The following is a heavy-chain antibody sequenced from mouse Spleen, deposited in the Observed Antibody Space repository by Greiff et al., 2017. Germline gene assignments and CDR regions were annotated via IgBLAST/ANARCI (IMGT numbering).Heavy chain of an antibody. CDR1: GYTFTSYW. J-gene: IGHJ4*01. CDR2: IYPGSGST. CDR3: ARSYDYDGGDYYAMDY. Sequence: QVQLQQPGAELVKPGASVKMSCKASGYTFTSYWITWVKQRPGQGLEWIGDIYPGSGSTNYNEKFKSKATLTVDTSSSTAYMQLSSLTSEDSAVYYCARSYDYDGGDYYAMDYWGQGTSVTVSS. D-gene: IGHD2-4*01. V-gene: IGHV1-55*01.